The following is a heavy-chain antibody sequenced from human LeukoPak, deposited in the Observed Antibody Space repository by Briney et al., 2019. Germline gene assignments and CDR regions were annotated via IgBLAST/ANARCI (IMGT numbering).Heavy chain of an antibody. J-gene: IGHJ4*02. Sequence: ASVKVSCKASVYTFTGYYMHWVRQAPGQGLEWMGRINPNSGGTNYAQKFQGRVTKTRDTSISTAYMGLSRLRSDDTAVYYCARAARYSSSMYYFDYWGQGTLVTVSS. D-gene: IGHD6-6*01. CDR3: ARAARYSSSMYYFDY. CDR2: INPNSGGT. V-gene: IGHV1-2*06. CDR1: VYTFTGYY.